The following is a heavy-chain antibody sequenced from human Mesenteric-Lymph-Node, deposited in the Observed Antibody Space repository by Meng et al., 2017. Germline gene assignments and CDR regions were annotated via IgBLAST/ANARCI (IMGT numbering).Heavy chain of an antibody. J-gene: IGHJ4*02. CDR2: INHSGST. D-gene: IGHD3-10*01. Sequence: QVRLQQWGGGLFKPSETLSLTCAVYGGSFSGYYWSWIRQPPGKGLEWIGEINHSGSTNYNPSLKSRVTISVDTSKNQFSLKLSSVTAADTAVYYCARGGTYYYGSGSPFDYWGQGTLVTVSS. CDR1: GGSFSGYY. CDR3: ARGGTYYYGSGSPFDY. V-gene: IGHV4-34*01.